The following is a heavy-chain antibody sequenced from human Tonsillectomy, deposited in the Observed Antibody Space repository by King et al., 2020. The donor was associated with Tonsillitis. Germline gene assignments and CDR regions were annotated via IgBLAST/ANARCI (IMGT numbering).Heavy chain of an antibody. CDR1: GVSFRDAW. J-gene: IGHJ4*02. Sequence: VQLVESWGGLVKPGGSLRLACAAFGVSFRDAWRMLVRHASGEWPDGFGSMRSNTDRCKTQYAEPVKGRFTISRDDSKNTLYLQMNSLRTEDTAVYYCTTEWHTVGVDYWGQGTLVTVSS. CDR2: MRSNTDRCKT. V-gene: IGHV3-15*01. CDR3: TTEWHTVGVDY. D-gene: IGHD1-26*01.